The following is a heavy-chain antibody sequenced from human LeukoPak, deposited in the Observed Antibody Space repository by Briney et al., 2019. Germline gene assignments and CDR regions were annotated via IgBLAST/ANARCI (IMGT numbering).Heavy chain of an antibody. CDR2: IYYSGRN. CDR1: GGSISSSTYY. J-gene: IGHJ4*02. V-gene: IGHV4-39*01. CDR3: ARLSSVNYCSGGSCSRGGYDY. D-gene: IGHD2-15*01. Sequence: PSETLSLTCTVSGGSISSSTYYWGWIRQPPGKALEWIANIYYSGRNAYNPSLKSRVTISVDTSNNHFSLKLTSVTAADTAVYYCARLSSVNYCSGGSCSRGGYDYWGQGTLVTVSS.